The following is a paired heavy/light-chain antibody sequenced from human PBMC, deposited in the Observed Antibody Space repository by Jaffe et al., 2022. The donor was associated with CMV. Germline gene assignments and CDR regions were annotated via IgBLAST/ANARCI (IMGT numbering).Light chain of an antibody. Sequence: DIVMTQSPDSLAVSLGERATINCKSSQSVLYSSNDKDYLAWYQHKPGQPPKLLIYWASARESGVPDRFSGSGSGTDFTLTISSLQAEDVAVYFCQQYYTTPYTFGQGTKLEIK. CDR2: WAS. J-gene: IGKJ2*01. CDR3: QQYYTTPYT. V-gene: IGKV4-1*01. CDR1: QSVLYSSNDKDY.
Heavy chain of an antibody. CDR3: ARGGYFCNSPNCYSGVFHY. D-gene: IGHD2-21*01. J-gene: IGHJ4*02. V-gene: IGHV3-74*01. Sequence: EVQLVESGGGLVQPGGSLRLACAASGFTFSNYWMHWVRQAPGKGLVWVSRIKSDGSITDYADSLKGRFTISRDNAKNTLYLQMNSLRVEDTAVYYCARGGYFCNSPNCYSGVFHYWGQGALVTVSS. CDR2: IKSDGSIT. CDR1: GFTFSNYW.